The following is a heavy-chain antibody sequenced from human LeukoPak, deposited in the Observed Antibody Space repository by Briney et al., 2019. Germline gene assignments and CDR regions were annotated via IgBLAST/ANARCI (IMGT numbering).Heavy chain of an antibody. D-gene: IGHD2-15*01. CDR1: GGTFSSYA. CDR3: ARSIAVFHDAFDI. Sequence: ASVKVSCKASGGTFSSYAISWVRQAPGQGLEWMGGIIPIFGTANYAQKFQGRVTITAYESTSTAYMELSSLRSEDTAVYYCARSIAVFHDAFDIWGQGTMVTVSS. CDR2: IIPIFGTA. V-gene: IGHV1-69*01. J-gene: IGHJ3*02.